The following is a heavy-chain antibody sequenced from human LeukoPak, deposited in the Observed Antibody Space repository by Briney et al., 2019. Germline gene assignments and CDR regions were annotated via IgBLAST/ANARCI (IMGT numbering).Heavy chain of an antibody. CDR3: ARVSFYGSGSMFVDY. CDR1: GVSTTNNY. CDR2: MYNTVTT. J-gene: IGHJ4*02. V-gene: IGHV4-59*01. Sequence: SETLSLTCSVSGVSTTNNYWSWIRQPPGKGLEWIGYMYNTVTTNYNPSLKSRPTMSLDTSKNQFSPKLSSVTAADTAVYYCARVSFYGSGSMFVDYWGPGTLVTVSS. D-gene: IGHD3-10*01.